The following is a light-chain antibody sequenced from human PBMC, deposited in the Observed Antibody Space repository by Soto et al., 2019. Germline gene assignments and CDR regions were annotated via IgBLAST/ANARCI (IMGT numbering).Light chain of an antibody. CDR3: QQYSDFLWS. V-gene: IGKV1-5*01. Sequence: DIQMTQSPSTLSASIGDRVTITCRASESIRTWLAWYQHKPGKAPKFLIYDASTLERGVPSRFRGSGYGTEFTLTISSLQPDDFATYYCQQYSDFLWSFGQGTKVDIK. CDR1: ESIRTW. CDR2: DAS. J-gene: IGKJ1*01.